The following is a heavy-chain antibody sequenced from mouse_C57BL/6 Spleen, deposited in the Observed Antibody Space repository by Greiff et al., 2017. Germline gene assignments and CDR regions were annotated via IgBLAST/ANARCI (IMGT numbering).Heavy chain of an antibody. CDR1: GYTFTSYW. CDR3: ARGASSVPSYYFDY. CDR2: IYPSDSDT. J-gene: IGHJ2*01. Sequence: QVQLQQPGAELVRPGSSVKLSCKASGYTFTSYWMDWVKQRPGQGLEWIGNIYPSDSDTPYNQQFKDKATLTVDKSTSTAYMQLSSLTSEDSSVYYCARGASSVPSYYFDYWGQGTTLTVSS. D-gene: IGHD3-2*02. V-gene: IGHV1-61*01.